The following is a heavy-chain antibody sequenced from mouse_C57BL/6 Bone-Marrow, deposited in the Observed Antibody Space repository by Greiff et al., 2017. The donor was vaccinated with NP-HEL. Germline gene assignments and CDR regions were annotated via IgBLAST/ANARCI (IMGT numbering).Heavy chain of an antibody. CDR3: ATEITTVPAWFAY. CDR1: GYTFTSYR. Sequence: QVQLQQPGAELVKPGASVKMSCKASGYTFTSYRITWVKQRPGQGLEWIGDIYPGSGSTNYNEKFKSKATLTVDTSSSTAYMQLSSLTSEDSAVYYCATEITTVPAWFAYWGQGTLVTVSA. CDR2: IYPGSGST. D-gene: IGHD1-1*01. J-gene: IGHJ3*01. V-gene: IGHV1-55*01.